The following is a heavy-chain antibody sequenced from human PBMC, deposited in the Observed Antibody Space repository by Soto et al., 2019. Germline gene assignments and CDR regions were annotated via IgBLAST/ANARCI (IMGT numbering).Heavy chain of an antibody. CDR3: ARVSRTYYYGSGSYRNYYYYGMDV. J-gene: IGHJ6*02. D-gene: IGHD3-10*01. Sequence: PSETLSLTWAVYGGSFSGYYWRWIRQPPGKGLEWIGEINHSGSTNYNPSLKSRVTISVDTSKNQFSLKLSSVTAADTAVYYCARVSRTYYYGSGSYRNYYYYGMDVWGQGTTVTVSS. CDR2: INHSGST. CDR1: GGSFSGYY. V-gene: IGHV4-34*01.